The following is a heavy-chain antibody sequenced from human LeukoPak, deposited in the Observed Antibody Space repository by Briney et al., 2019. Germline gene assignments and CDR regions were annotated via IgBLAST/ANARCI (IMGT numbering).Heavy chain of an antibody. CDR2: ITPYNGNT. J-gene: IGHJ4*02. Sequence: GASVKVSCKASGYTFTNFGISWVRQAPGQGLEWMGWITPYNGNTNYAQKLQGRVTLTTDTSTSTAYMELRSLRSDDTAVYYCASGREQLDFDYWGQGTLVTVSS. V-gene: IGHV1-18*01. D-gene: IGHD6-6*01. CDR3: ASGREQLDFDY. CDR1: GYTFTNFG.